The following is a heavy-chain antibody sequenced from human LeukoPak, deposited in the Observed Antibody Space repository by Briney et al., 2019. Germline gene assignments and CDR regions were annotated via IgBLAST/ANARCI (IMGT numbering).Heavy chain of an antibody. V-gene: IGHV1-8*01. CDR1: GYTFTSYD. CDR3: ARSQRWIQLLYYYYYMDV. Sequence: ASVKVSCKASGYTFTSYDINWVRQATGQGLEWMGWMNPNSGNTGYAQKFQGRVTMTRNTSIRTAYMELSSLRSEDTAVYYCARSQRWIQLLYYYYYMDVWGKGTTVTVSS. CDR2: MNPNSGNT. J-gene: IGHJ6*03. D-gene: IGHD5-24*01.